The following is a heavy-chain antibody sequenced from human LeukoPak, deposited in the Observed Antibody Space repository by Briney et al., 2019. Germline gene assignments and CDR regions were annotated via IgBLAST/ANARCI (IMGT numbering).Heavy chain of an antibody. Sequence: RTGGSLRLSCAASGFTVSSNYMSWVRQAPGKGLEWVSVIYSGGSTYYADSVKGRFTISRDNSTNTLHLQMNSLRAEDTAVYYCARESGGSSLAFDYWGQGTLVTVSS. CDR2: IYSGGST. CDR3: ARESGGSSLAFDY. CDR1: GFTVSSNY. D-gene: IGHD6-6*01. J-gene: IGHJ4*02. V-gene: IGHV3-66*02.